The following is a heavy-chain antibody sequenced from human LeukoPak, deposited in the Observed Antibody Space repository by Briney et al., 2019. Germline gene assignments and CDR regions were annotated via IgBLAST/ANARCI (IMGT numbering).Heavy chain of an antibody. V-gene: IGHV1-69*01. CDR2: IIPIFGTA. CDR1: GGTFSSYA. J-gene: IGHJ4*02. CDR3: ARSGYSSSYVDY. Sequence: ASVKVSCKASGGTFSSYAISWVRQAPGQGLEWMGGIIPIFGTANYAQKFQGRDTITADESTSTAYMELSSLRSEDTAVYYCARSGYSSSYVDYWGQGTLVTVSS. D-gene: IGHD6-13*01.